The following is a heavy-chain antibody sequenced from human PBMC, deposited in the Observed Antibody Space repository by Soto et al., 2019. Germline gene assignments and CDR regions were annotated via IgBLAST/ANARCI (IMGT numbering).Heavy chain of an antibody. CDR3: TTVGYSSSWFFRSDAFHI. CDR2: IKSKTDGGTT. CDR1: GFTFSNAW. D-gene: IGHD6-13*01. Sequence: PGGSLRLSCAASGFTFSNAWMSWVRQAPGKGLEWVGRIKSKTDGGTTDYAAPVKGRFTISRDDSKNTLYLQMNSLKTEDTAVYYCTTVGYSSSWFFRSDAFHIWGQGTMVSRLL. V-gene: IGHV3-15*01. J-gene: IGHJ3*02.